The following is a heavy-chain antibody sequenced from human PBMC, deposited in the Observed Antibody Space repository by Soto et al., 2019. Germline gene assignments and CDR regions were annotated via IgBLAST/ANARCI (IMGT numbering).Heavy chain of an antibody. CDR3: ARTLYGDNVDY. Sequence: QGQLVQSGAEVKKPGASVKVSCKASGYTFTSYEINRVRQATGQVIEGMGWMNPNSGNTGVAQKFQGGVTMSRNTYISKAYMELRSLRSEDTAVSYCARTLYGDNVDYWGQGTLVTVSS. D-gene: IGHD4-17*01. V-gene: IGHV1-8*01. CDR1: GYTFTSYE. J-gene: IGHJ4*02. CDR2: MNPNSGNT.